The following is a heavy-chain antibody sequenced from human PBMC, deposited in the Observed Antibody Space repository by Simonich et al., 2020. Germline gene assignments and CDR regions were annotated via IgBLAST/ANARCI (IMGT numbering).Heavy chain of an antibody. CDR1: GFTFSSYW. D-gene: IGHD7-27*01. Sequence: EVQLVESGGGLVQPGGSLRLSCAASGFTFSSYWMSWVRHAPGKGLEWVANIKQDGREKYYVDSVKGRFTITRDNAKNSLYLQMNSLRAEDTAVYYCARDGLGTAYYYYMDVWGKGTTVTVSS. CDR2: IKQDGREK. J-gene: IGHJ6*03. CDR3: ARDGLGTAYYYYMDV. V-gene: IGHV3-7*01.